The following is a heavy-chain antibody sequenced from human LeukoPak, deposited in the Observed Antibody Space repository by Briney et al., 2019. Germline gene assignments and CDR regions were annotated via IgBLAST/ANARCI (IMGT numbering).Heavy chain of an antibody. D-gene: IGHD2-15*01. CDR2: IKKDGSEK. V-gene: IGHV3-7*01. J-gene: IGHJ4*02. CDR3: ARDSLVVGLPQNDY. CDR1: GFTFSIYW. Sequence: GGSLRLSCAASGFTFSIYWMSWFRQAPGKGLEWVAHIKKDGSEKNYVDSVKGRFTISRDNAKNSLYLQMNSLRAEDTAVYYCARDSLVVGLPQNDYWGQGTLVTVSS.